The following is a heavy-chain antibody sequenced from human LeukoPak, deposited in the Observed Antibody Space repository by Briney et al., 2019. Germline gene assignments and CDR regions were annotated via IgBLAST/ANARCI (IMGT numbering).Heavy chain of an antibody. CDR1: GGTFSSYA. D-gene: IGHD5-24*01. J-gene: IGHJ6*02. CDR2: IIPIFGTA. Sequence: SVKVSCKASGGTFSSYAISWVRQAPGQGLEWMGGIIPIFGTANYAQKFQGRVMITADESTSTAYLELSSLTSEDTAVYYCARVVLGRRWLQTSYYYGMDVWGQGTTVTVSS. V-gene: IGHV1-69*13. CDR3: ARVVLGRRWLQTSYYYGMDV.